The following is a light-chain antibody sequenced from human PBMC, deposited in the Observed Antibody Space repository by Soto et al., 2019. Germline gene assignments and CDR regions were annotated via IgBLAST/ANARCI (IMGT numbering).Light chain of an antibody. J-gene: IGKJ1*01. V-gene: IGKV3-15*01. Sequence: EMGMTQSPATLSVSPGERATLSCRASQSVSSNLAWSQQKPGQAPRLLIYGASTRATGIPARFSGSGSGTEFTLTISSLQSEDFAFYYCHQYNNWPLTFGQGTKVDI. CDR2: GAS. CDR1: QSVSSN. CDR3: HQYNNWPLT.